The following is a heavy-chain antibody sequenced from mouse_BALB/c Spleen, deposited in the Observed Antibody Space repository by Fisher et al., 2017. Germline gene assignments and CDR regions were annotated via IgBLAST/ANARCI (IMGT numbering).Heavy chain of an antibody. J-gene: IGHJ4*01. CDR3: AREVGAMDY. D-gene: IGHD1-1*02. V-gene: IGHV5-6-5*01. Sequence: RFTISRDNARNILYLQMSSLRSEDTAMYYCAREVGAMDYWGQGTSVTVSS.